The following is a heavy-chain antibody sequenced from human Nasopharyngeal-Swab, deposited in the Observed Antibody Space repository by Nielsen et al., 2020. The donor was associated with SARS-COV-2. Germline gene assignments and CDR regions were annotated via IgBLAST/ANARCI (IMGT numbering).Heavy chain of an antibody. V-gene: IGHV3-64D*06. CDR2: ISSNGGST. CDR3: VTGDIVATGDYYYGMDV. D-gene: IGHD5-12*01. Sequence: GESLKISCSASGFTFSSYAMHWVRQAPGKGLEYVSAISSNGGSTYYVDSVKGRFTISRDNSKNTLYLQMSSLRAEDTAVYYCVTGDIVATGDYYYGMDVWGQGTTVTVSS. J-gene: IGHJ6*02. CDR1: GFTFSSYA.